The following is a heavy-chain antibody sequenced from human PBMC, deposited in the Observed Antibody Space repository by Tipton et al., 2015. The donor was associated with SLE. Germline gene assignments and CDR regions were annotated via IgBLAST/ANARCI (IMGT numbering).Heavy chain of an antibody. CDR1: GGSISSYY. V-gene: IGHV4-4*08. CDR2: IYTSGST. Sequence: TLSLTCTVSGGSISSYYWSWVRQPPGKGLEWIGYIYTSGSTNYNPSLKSRVTISVVTSKNQFSLKLSSVTAADTAVYYCARLAVAGMWYYFDFWGQGAPVTVSS. CDR3: ARLAVAGMWYYFDF. J-gene: IGHJ4*02. D-gene: IGHD6-19*01.